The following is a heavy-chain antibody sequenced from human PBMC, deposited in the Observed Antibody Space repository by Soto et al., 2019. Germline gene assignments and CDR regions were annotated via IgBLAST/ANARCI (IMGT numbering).Heavy chain of an antibody. CDR2: ISGSAATT. D-gene: IGHD3-22*01. J-gene: IGHJ4*02. CDR1: GFPFSSYS. V-gene: IGHV3-23*01. Sequence: RGSLRLSCAASGFPFSSYSVNWVRQAPGKGLEWVSAISGSAATTHFADSVKGRFTISRDNSKNTLYLQMNSLRAEDTAVYYCARDRSYYDSSGSYSPPYWGQGTLVTVSS. CDR3: ARDRSYYDSSGSYSPPY.